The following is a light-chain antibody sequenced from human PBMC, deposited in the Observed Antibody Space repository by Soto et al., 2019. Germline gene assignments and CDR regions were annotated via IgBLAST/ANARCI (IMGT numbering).Light chain of an antibody. V-gene: IGKV1-6*01. Sequence: AIQMTQSPSSLSAYVGDRVTITCRASQGIRNDLGWYQQKPGKAPKLLIYDASTLQSGVPSRFSGSGFGTGFTLTISSLQPEDFATYYCLQDYSYPRTFGQGTKVDIK. CDR1: QGIRND. J-gene: IGKJ1*01. CDR3: LQDYSYPRT. CDR2: DAS.